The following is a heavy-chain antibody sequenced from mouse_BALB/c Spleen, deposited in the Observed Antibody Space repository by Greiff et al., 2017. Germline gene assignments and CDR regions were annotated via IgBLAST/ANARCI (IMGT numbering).Heavy chain of an antibody. D-gene: IGHD1-1*01. Sequence: EVQLQQSGAELVKPGASVKLSCTASGFNIKDTYMHWVKQRPEQGLEWIGRIDPANGNTKYDPKFQGKATITADTSSNTAYLQLSSLTSEDTAVYYCAKLYGSSYVDWYFDVWGAGTTVTVSS. CDR3: AKLYGSSYVDWYFDV. CDR2: IDPANGNT. V-gene: IGHV14-3*02. CDR1: GFNIKDTY. J-gene: IGHJ1*01.